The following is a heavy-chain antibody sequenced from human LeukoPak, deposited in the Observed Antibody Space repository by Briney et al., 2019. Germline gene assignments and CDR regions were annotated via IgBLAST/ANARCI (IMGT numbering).Heavy chain of an antibody. V-gene: IGHV3-48*01. CDR1: GFTFSSYS. CDR3: ARWCGSGWYDY. D-gene: IGHD6-19*01. Sequence: HPGGSLRLSCAASGFTFSSYSMNWVRQAPGKALEWVSYISISSTTIYYADSVKGRFTISRDDAKNSLYLQMNSLGAEDTAVYYCARWCGSGWYDYWGQGTLVTVSS. J-gene: IGHJ4*02. CDR2: ISISSTTI.